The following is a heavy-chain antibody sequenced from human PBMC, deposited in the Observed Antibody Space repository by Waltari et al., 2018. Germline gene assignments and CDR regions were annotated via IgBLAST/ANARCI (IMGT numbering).Heavy chain of an antibody. CDR2: TKGGGNT. V-gene: IGHV3-53*01. CDR1: GFIVSNNY. CDR3: ASDPGFANGMDG. Sequence: EVQLVESGGGLIQPGGSLRLSCAASGFIVSNNYMRWVRQAPGKGREWVSVTKGGGNTFDSDTVEGRFTISTDDSSNTLSLQMNSLRVEDTAVYYCASDPGFANGMDGWGQGTTVTVSS. J-gene: IGHJ6*02.